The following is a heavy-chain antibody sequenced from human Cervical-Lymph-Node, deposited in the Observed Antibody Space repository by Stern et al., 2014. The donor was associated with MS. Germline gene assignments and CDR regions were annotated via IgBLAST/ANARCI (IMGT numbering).Heavy chain of an antibody. V-gene: IGHV1-69*06. CDR1: GDTFSSYA. J-gene: IGHJ4*02. CDR2: ITPVFGTT. D-gene: IGHD1-26*01. CDR3: ARGGGLVGYFDY. Sequence: QVQLVRSGAEVKKPGSSVKVSCKASGDTFSSYAINWVRQVPGQGLEWMGGITPVFGTTNYAQKFQGRVTITADKSTNTAYMELMTLRSEDTAVYYCARGGGLVGYFDYWGQGTLVSVSS.